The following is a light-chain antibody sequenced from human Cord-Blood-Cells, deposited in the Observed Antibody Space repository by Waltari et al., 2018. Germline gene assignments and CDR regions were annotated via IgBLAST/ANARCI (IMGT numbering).Light chain of an antibody. CDR2: GNS. CDR3: QSYDSSLSVYV. J-gene: IGLJ1*01. Sequence: QSVLTQPPSVSGAPGQRVTISCTGSSPNRRAGYDVHRYQQLPGTAPKLLIYGNSNRPSGVPDRFSGSKSGTSASLAITGLQAEDEADYYCQSYDSSLSVYVFGTGTKLTVL. V-gene: IGLV1-40*01. CDR1: SPNRRAGYD.